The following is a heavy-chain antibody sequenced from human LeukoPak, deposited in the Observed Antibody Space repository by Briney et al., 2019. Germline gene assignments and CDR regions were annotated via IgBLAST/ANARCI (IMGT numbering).Heavy chain of an antibody. CDR1: GGTFSSYT. CDR2: IIPILGIA. CDR3: ARGPLGYCSSTSCPGFDP. D-gene: IGHD2-2*01. J-gene: IGHJ5*02. Sequence: SAKVSCKASGGTFSSYTISWVLQAPGQGLEWMGRIIPILGIANYAQKFQGRVTITSDKYTSTAYMELSSLRSEDTAVYYCARGPLGYCSSTSCPGFDPWGQGTLVTVSS. V-gene: IGHV1-69*02.